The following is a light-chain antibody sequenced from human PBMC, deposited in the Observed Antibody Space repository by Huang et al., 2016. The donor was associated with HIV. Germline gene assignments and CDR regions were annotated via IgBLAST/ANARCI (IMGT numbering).Light chain of an antibody. J-gene: IGKJ3*01. V-gene: IGKV3-20*01. CDR1: QSIYSSY. CDR3: QQYGSSHFT. CDR2: CAS. Sequence: EIVLTQSPGTLSLSPGESATLSCRASQSIYSSYLAWYQQKPGQAPRLLIYCASSRATGIPDRFSGRGSGAVFTLTISRLEPEDFAVYYCQQYGSSHFTFGPGTKVDIK.